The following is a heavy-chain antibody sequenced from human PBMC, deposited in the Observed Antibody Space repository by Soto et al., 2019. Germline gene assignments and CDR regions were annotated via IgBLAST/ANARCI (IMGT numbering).Heavy chain of an antibody. D-gene: IGHD4-17*01. CDR1: GGSISSYY. Sequence: TSETLSLTCTVSGGSISSYYWSWIRQPPGKGLEWIGYIYYSGSTNYNPSLKSRVTISVDTSKNQFSLKLSSVTAADTAVYYCAREANYGDYEGHFDYWGQGTLVTVSS. V-gene: IGHV4-59*01. CDR3: AREANYGDYEGHFDY. CDR2: IYYSGST. J-gene: IGHJ4*02.